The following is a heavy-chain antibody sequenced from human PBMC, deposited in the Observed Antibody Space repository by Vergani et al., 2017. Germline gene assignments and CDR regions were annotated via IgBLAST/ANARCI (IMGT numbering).Heavy chain of an antibody. CDR1: GFTFSNAW. CDR3: TTVDIAAATAHYYMDV. D-gene: IGHD6-13*01. V-gene: IGHV3-15*01. CDR2: IKSKTDGGTT. Sequence: EVQLVESGGGLVKPGGSLRLSCAASGFTFSNAWMSWVRQAPGKGLEWVGRIKSKTDGGTTDYAAPVKGRFTISRDDSKNTLYLQMNSLRTEDTAVYYCTTVDIAAATAHYYMDVWSKGTTVTVSS. J-gene: IGHJ6*03.